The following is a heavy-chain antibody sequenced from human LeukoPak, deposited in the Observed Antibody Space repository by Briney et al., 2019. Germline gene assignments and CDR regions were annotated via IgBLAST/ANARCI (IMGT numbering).Heavy chain of an antibody. CDR2: IDPRDSYT. J-gene: IGHJ6*04. Sequence: GESLKISCKGSGYSFTSYWISWVRPMPGKGLEWMGRIDPRDSYTNYSPSFQGHVTISADKSISTAYLQWSGLKASDTAMYYCARQVEDIVVVVAATPHYGMDVWGKGTTVTVSS. D-gene: IGHD2-15*01. V-gene: IGHV5-10-1*01. CDR3: ARQVEDIVVVVAATPHYGMDV. CDR1: GYSFTSYW.